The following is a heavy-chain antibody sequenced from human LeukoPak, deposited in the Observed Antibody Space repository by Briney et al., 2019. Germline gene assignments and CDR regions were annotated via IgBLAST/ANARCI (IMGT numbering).Heavy chain of an antibody. CDR2: ISDNGGDT. D-gene: IGHD1-1*01. CDR3: GKDWKLDY. CDR1: GFTFSSYA. J-gene: IGHJ4*02. Sequence: HSGGSLRLSCAASGFTFSSYAMSWVRQAPGKGLEWVSAISDNGGDTKYADSVKGRFTISRDNSKNTLYLQMNSLRAEDTAIYYCGKDWKLDYWGQGTLVTVSS. V-gene: IGHV3-23*01.